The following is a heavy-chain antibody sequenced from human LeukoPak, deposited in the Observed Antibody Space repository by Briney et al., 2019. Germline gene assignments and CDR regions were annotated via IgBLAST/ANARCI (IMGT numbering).Heavy chain of an antibody. CDR1: GFTFSSHW. V-gene: IGHV3-7*01. CDR3: ARAVYYDSSGYWGYYFDY. CDR2: INQDASEK. D-gene: IGHD3-22*01. J-gene: IGHJ4*02. Sequence: GGSLRLSCAASGFTFSSHWMSWVRQAPGKGLEWMANINQDASEKYYVDSVEGRFTISRDNAKNSLYLQMNSLRVEDTAVYYCARAVYYDSSGYWGYYFDYWGQGTLVTVSS.